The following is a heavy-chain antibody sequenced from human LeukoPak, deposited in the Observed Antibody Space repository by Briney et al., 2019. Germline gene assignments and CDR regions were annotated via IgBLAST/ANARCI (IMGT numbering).Heavy chain of an antibody. D-gene: IGHD2-15*01. CDR1: GGSITTYY. CDR2: FHYSGST. CDR3: AREVTPYY. V-gene: IGHV4-59*12. J-gene: IGHJ4*02. Sequence: SETLSLTCTVSGGSITTYYWTWIRQSPGKGLEWLGHFHYSGSTNYNPSLKSRLTISLDTSKNQFSLKLTSVTAEDTAVYYCAREVTPYYWGQGTLVTVSS.